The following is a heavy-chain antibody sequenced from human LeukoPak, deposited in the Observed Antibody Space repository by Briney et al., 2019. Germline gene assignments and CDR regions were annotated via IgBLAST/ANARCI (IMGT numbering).Heavy chain of an antibody. CDR3: ARQRNYDSPYYMDV. D-gene: IGHD3-22*01. Sequence: GESLKISCKGSGYSFTNSWIGWVRQMPGKGLEWMGIIYPGDSDTRYSPSFQGHVTISADKSISTAYLQWSSLKASDTAMYYCARQRNYDSPYYMDVWGKGTTVTVSS. V-gene: IGHV5-51*01. J-gene: IGHJ6*03. CDR1: GYSFTNSW. CDR2: IYPGDSDT.